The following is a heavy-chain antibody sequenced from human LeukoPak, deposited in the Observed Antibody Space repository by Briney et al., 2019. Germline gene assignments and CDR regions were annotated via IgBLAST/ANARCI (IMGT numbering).Heavy chain of an antibody. V-gene: IGHV5-51*01. Sequence: GESLKISCKGSGYSFTSYWIGWVRQMPGKGLEWMGIISPGDSDTRYSPSFQGQVTISADKSISTAYLQWSSLKASDTAMYYCARPGYCSGGSCYGRRAFDIWGQGTMVTVSS. CDR3: ARPGYCSGGSCYGRRAFDI. CDR1: GYSFTSYW. J-gene: IGHJ3*02. D-gene: IGHD2-15*01. CDR2: ISPGDSDT.